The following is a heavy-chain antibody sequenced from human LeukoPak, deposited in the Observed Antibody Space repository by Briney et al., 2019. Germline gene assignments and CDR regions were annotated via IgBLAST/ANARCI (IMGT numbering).Heavy chain of an antibody. D-gene: IGHD3-22*01. V-gene: IGHV3-9*01. CDR1: GFTFDDYA. CDR2: ISWDSGSI. J-gene: IGHJ4*02. Sequence: PGGSLRLSCAASGFTFDDYAMHWVRQAPGKGLEWVSSISWDSGSIDYADSVKGRFTISRDNAKTSLYLQMNSLRAEDTALYYCAKEDPYYDSSGYYLDYWGQGTLVTVSS. CDR3: AKEDPYYDSSGYYLDY.